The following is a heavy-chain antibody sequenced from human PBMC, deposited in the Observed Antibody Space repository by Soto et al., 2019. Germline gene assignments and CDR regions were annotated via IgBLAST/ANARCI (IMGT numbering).Heavy chain of an antibody. CDR1: GVAMTYCAFS. CDR2: IGHLATT. V-gene: IGHV4-30-2*06. J-gene: IGHJ4*02. CDR3: ARGGGYDYFDL. Sequence: KPSETLSLTCVASGVAMTYCAFSWSWLRPSPEKGLESLGYIGHLATTYYNPSFKSRPSSSIDTSSNQSLHSLSLMTDEDEADYFCARGGGYDYFDLWGQGVQVTVSS. D-gene: IGHD2-15*01.